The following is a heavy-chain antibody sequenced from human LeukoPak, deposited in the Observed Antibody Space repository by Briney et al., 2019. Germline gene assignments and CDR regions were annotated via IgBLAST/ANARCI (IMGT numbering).Heavy chain of an antibody. CDR1: GFTFSSYG. CDR2: ISGSDGNT. V-gene: IGHV3-23*01. D-gene: IGHD2-21*01. J-gene: IGHJ4*02. CDR3: AKAPVTTCSGAYCYPFDY. Sequence: GGSLRLSCAASGFTFSSYGMSWVRQAPGKGLEWVSAISGSDGNTYHADSVKGRFTISRDSSKNTLYLQMNRLRAEDAAVYYCAKAPVTTCSGAYCYPFDYWGQGTLVTVSS.